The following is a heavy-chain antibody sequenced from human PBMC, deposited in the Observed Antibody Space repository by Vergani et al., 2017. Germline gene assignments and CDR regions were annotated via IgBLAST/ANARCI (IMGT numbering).Heavy chain of an antibody. J-gene: IGHJ6*03. Sequence: QVQLQESGPGLVKPSQTLSLTCTVSGGSISSYYWSWIRQPPGKGLEWIGYIYYSGSTNYNPSLKSRVTISVDTSKNQFSLKLSSVTAADTAVYYCARVYFDWLGYYYYMDVWGKGTTVTVSS. V-gene: IGHV4-59*01. CDR3: ARVYFDWLGYYYYMDV. CDR2: IYYSGST. CDR1: GGSISSYY. D-gene: IGHD3-9*01.